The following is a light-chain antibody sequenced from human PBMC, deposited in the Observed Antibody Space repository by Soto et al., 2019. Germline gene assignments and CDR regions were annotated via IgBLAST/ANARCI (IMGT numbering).Light chain of an antibody. Sequence: QSVLTQPPSVSGAPGQRVTISCTGSSSNIGARYDVHWYQQLPGTDPKLLIYGNSNRPSGVPDRFSGSKSGTSASLAITGLQAEDEADYYCQSYDNSLSGWVFGGGTQLTVL. CDR2: GNS. CDR1: SSNIGARYD. V-gene: IGLV1-40*01. J-gene: IGLJ3*02. CDR3: QSYDNSLSGWV.